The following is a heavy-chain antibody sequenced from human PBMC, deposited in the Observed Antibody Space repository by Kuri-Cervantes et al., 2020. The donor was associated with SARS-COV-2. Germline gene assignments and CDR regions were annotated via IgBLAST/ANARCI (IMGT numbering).Heavy chain of an antibody. CDR2: IYYSGSA. D-gene: IGHD3-22*01. J-gene: IGHJ4*02. CDR1: GGSISNGSFY. Sequence: GSLRLSCTVSGGSISNGSFYWGWIRQPPGRGLVWNGNIYYSGSAYYYPSLESRATISLDTSNNQFSLKLSSVTAADTAVYYCARPDSSGYYFDYWGQGTLVTVSS. V-gene: IGHV4-39*01. CDR3: ARPDSSGYYFDY.